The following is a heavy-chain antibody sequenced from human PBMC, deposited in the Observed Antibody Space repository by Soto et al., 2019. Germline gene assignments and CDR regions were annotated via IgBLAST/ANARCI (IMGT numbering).Heavy chain of an antibody. CDR2: MNPNSGNT. Sequence: QVQLVQSGAEVKKPGASVKVSCKASGYTFTSYDINWVRQATGQGLEWMGWMNPNSGNTAYAQKFLGRVTMTRNTAMSTADMELSSRSSEDTAGYYCARERTRGFDPWGQGTLVTVSS. CDR1: GYTFTSYD. V-gene: IGHV1-8*01. J-gene: IGHJ5*02. CDR3: ARERTRGFDP.